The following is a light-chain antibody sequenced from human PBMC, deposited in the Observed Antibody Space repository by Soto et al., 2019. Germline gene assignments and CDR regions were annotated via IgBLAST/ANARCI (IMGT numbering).Light chain of an antibody. J-gene: IGKJ4*01. V-gene: IGKV1-5*01. CDR1: QSIGSW. CDR2: AAS. Sequence: DFLMTQSPSTVSRSXGYRRASQSIGSWLAWYQQKPGKAPKLLIFAASSLQSGVPSRFSGSGSGTGFSLTISSLQPDDFATYHCQQYNDYPLSFGGGTKVDIK. CDR3: QQYNDYPLS.